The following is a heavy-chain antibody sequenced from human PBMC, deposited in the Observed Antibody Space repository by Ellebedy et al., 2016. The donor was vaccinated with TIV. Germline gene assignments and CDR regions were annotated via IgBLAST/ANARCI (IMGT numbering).Heavy chain of an antibody. D-gene: IGHD3-3*01. CDR1: GFTFSSYS. J-gene: IGHJ2*01. V-gene: IGHV3-23*01. Sequence: PGGSLRLSCAASGFTFSSYSMHWVRQAPGKGLEWVSAISDNGVITKYADSVKGRFTISRDNSKNTLYLQMNSLRAEDTALYYCAKGGSKSGYSFDLWGRGTLVTVSS. CDR3: AKGGSKSGYSFDL. CDR2: ISDNGVIT.